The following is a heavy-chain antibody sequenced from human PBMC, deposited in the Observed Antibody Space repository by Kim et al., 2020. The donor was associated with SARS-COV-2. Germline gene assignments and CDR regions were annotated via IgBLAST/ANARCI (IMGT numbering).Heavy chain of an antibody. J-gene: IGHJ6*02. CDR3: AGGYSGYGFAPYYYGMDV. V-gene: IGHV4-59*01. Sequence: KSRVTISVDTSKNQFSLKLSSVTAADTAVYYCAGGYSGYGFAPYYYGMDVWGQGTTVTVSS. D-gene: IGHD5-12*01.